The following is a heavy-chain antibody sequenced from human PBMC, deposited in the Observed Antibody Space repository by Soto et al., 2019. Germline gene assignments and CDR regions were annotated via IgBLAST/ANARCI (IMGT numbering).Heavy chain of an antibody. CDR2: ISSSGSTI. CDR3: ATIEAAGTLGGDY. V-gene: IGHV3-11*01. Sequence: PGGSLRLSCAASGFTCSDYYMSWIRQAPGKGLEWVSYISSSGSTIYYADSVKGRFTISRDNAKNSLYLQMNSLRAEDTAVYYCATIEAAGTLGGDYWGQGTLVTVSS. CDR1: GFTCSDYY. J-gene: IGHJ4*02. D-gene: IGHD6-13*01.